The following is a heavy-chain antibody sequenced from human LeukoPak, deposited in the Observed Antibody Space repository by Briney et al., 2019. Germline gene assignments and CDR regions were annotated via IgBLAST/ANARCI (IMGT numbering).Heavy chain of an antibody. CDR2: IYYSGST. CDR1: GGSISSGDYY. CDR3: ARDHSKGYYYYGMDV. Sequence: SETLSLNCTVSGGSISSGDYYWSWIRQPPGKGLEWIGYIYYSGSTYYNPSLKSRVTISVDTSKNQFSLKLSSVTAADTAVYYCARDHSKGYYYYGMDVWGQGTTVTVSS. D-gene: IGHD4-11*01. V-gene: IGHV4-30-4*01. J-gene: IGHJ6*02.